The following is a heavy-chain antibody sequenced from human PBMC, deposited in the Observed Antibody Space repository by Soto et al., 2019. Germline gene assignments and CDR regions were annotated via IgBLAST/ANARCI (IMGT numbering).Heavy chain of an antibody. CDR3: ARETDTGDYYYGMHV. CDR1: GYSFTRYW. V-gene: IGHV5-10-1*01. J-gene: IGHJ6*02. D-gene: IGHD5-18*01. Sequence: GESLKISCKGSGYSFTRYWISWVRHMPGKGLEWMGRIDPSDSYTNYSPSFQGHVTISADKSISTAYLQGRSLKASDTAMYYCARETDTGDYYYGMHVWGQGSTLTVYS. CDR2: IDPSDSYT.